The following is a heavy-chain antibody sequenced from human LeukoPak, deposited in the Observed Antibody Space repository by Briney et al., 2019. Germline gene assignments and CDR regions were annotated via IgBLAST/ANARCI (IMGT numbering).Heavy chain of an antibody. V-gene: IGHV4-59*01. D-gene: IGHD3-9*01. Sequence: SETLSLTCTVSGGSISSYYWSWIRQPPGKGLEWIGYIHYSGSTNYNPSLKSRVTISVDTSKNQFSLKLSSVTAADTAVYYCARVGDYDILTGYYPANWFDPWGQGTLVTVSS. CDR2: IHYSGST. CDR3: ARVGDYDILTGYYPANWFDP. CDR1: GGSISSYY. J-gene: IGHJ5*02.